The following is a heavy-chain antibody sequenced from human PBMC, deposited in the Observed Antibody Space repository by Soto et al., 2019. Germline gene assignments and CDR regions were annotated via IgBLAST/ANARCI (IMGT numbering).Heavy chain of an antibody. CDR2: ISAYNGNT. CDR1: GYTFTSYG. D-gene: IGHD6-13*01. CDR3: ARGFSGGSSSWYHY. Sequence: ASVKVSCKASGYTFTSYGISCVRQAPGRGLEWMGWISAYNGNTNYAQKLQGRVTMTTDTSTSTAYMELRSLRSDDTAVYYCARGFSGGSSSWYHYWGQGTLVTVSS. V-gene: IGHV1-18*01. J-gene: IGHJ4*02.